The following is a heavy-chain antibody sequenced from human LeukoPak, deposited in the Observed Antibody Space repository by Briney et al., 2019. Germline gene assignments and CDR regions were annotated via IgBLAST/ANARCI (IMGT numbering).Heavy chain of an antibody. CDR1: GGSISSYY. CDR2: IYTSGST. J-gene: IGHJ6*03. CDR3: ARDRKTGYDILTGYYGDYYYYYMDV. V-gene: IGHV4-4*07. D-gene: IGHD3-9*01. Sequence: SETLSLTCTVSGGSISSYYWSWIRQPAGKGLEWIGCIYTSGSTNYNPSLKSRVTMSVDTSKNQFSLTLSSVTAADTAVYYCARDRKTGYDILTGYYGDYYYYYMDVWGKGTTVTISS.